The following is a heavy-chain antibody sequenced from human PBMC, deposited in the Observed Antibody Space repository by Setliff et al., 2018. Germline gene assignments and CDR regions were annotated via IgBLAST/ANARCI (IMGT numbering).Heavy chain of an antibody. CDR3: TRLYYTSRALYFNI. D-gene: IGHD3-3*01. J-gene: IGHJ4*02. V-gene: IGHV4-61*09. CDR2: IYITGNP. CDR1: GASIRQTSYF. Sequence: SETLSLTCAVSGASIRQTSYFWTWVRQPAGKGLEWIGHIYITGNPNVNPSLKSRVAMSLDNSGNQFSLNLQSVTAADTAVYYCTRLYYTSRALYFNIWGQGHPVTV.